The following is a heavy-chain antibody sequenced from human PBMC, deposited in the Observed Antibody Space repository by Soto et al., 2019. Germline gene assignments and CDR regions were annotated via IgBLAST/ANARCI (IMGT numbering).Heavy chain of an antibody. J-gene: IGHJ4*02. CDR1: GGSISSSSYY. Sequence: PSETLSLTCTVSGGSISSSSYYWGWVRQPPGKGLEWIGSTYYSVNTYYNPSLKSRVTISVDTSKNQFSLKLSSVTAADTAVYYCARDKARYYYGSGSSTLFHYWGQGTLVTVSS. CDR2: TYYSVNT. D-gene: IGHD3-10*01. CDR3: ARDKARYYYGSGSSTLFHY. V-gene: IGHV4-39*02.